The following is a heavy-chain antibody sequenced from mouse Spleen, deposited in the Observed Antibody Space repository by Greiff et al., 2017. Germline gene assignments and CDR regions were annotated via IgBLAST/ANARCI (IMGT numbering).Heavy chain of an antibody. CDR1: GFSLTSYG. D-gene: IGHD2-5*01. V-gene: IGHV2-2*01. CDR2: IWSGGST. J-gene: IGHJ3*01. CDR3: ARNSYYSNYEFTY. Sequence: QVQLKQSGPGLVQPSQSLSITCTVSGFSLTSYGVHWVRQSPGKGLEWLGVIWSGGSTDYNAAFISRLSISKDNSKSQVFFKMNSLQADDTAIYYCARNSYYSNYEFTYWGQGTLVTVSA.